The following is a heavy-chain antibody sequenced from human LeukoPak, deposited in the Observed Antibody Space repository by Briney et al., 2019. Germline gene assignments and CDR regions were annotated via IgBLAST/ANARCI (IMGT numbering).Heavy chain of an antibody. J-gene: IGHJ4*02. CDR2: IFYSGST. CDR3: ARHGGSGSFDY. V-gene: IGHV4-59*08. D-gene: IGHD3-3*01. Sequence: SETLSLTCTVSGGSISGYYWSWIRQPPGKGLEWIGYIFYSGSTNYNPSLKSRVTISVDTSKNQFSLKLRSVTAADTAVYYCARHGGSGSFDYWGQGALVTVSS. CDR1: GGSISGYY.